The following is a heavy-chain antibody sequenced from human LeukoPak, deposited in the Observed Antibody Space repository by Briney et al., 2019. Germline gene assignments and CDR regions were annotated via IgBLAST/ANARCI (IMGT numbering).Heavy chain of an antibody. J-gene: IGHJ4*02. CDR1: GYTLRNYD. V-gene: IGHV1-18*01. Sequence: ASVKVSCKASGYTLRNYDISWVRQAPGQGLEWMGWISGYNGKTNYAQKFQGRITMTTDTSTSTAYMELRSLRSDDTAVYYCARYEISLVRGVMVWGQGTLVTVSS. CDR3: ARYEISLVRGVMV. D-gene: IGHD3-10*01. CDR2: ISGYNGKT.